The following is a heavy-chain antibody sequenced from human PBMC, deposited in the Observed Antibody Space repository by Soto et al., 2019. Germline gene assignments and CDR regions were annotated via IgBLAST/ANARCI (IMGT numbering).Heavy chain of an antibody. D-gene: IGHD2-2*01. CDR1: GFTFSSYS. Sequence: GGPLRLSCAASGFTFSSYSMNWVGQAPGKGLGGVPYIGSSSSTIYYADSVKGRFTISRDNAKNSLYLQMNSLRDEDTAVYYCAREGGYCSSTSCYAAFDIWGQGTMVTVSS. CDR2: IGSSSSTI. CDR3: AREGGYCSSTSCYAAFDI. J-gene: IGHJ3*02. V-gene: IGHV3-48*02.